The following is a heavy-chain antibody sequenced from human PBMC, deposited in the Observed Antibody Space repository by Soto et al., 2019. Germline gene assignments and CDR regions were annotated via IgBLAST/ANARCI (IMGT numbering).Heavy chain of an antibody. CDR3: ARDLTGTVYDAFEI. Sequence: QVQLVQSGAEVKKPGASVKVSCKASGFTFSAYYIHWLRQAPGQGPEWMGLITPDSRGTRFAQKFQGWVTMTRDTSINTGYMELSRLRFNDTAVYFCARDLTGTVYDAFEIWGQGTMVTGSS. CDR2: ITPDSRGT. D-gene: IGHD1-1*01. CDR1: GFTFSAYY. V-gene: IGHV1-2*04. J-gene: IGHJ3*02.